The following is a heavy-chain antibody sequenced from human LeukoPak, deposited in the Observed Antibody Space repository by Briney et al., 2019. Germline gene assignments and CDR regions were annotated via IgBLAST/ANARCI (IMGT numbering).Heavy chain of an antibody. J-gene: IGHJ4*02. V-gene: IGHV3-23*01. CDR3: AKGGKWDVTPFDY. D-gene: IGHD1-26*01. CDR2: ISGGGGST. CDR1: GFTFTSYS. Sequence: GGSLRLSCAASGFTFTSYSMNWVRQAPGKGLEWVSTISGGGGSTYYADSVKGRFTISRGNSKNTLYLQVNSLRAEDTAVYYCAKGGKWDVTPFDYWGQGTLVTVSS.